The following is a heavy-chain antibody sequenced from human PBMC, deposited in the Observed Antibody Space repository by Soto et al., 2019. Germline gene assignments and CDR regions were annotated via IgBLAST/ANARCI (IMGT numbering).Heavy chain of an antibody. CDR1: GLSLSTTGEG. D-gene: IGHD3-3*01. J-gene: IGHJ6*02. CDR3: AHRSLGDTCPDYNGLDV. Sequence: QITLKEAGPTLVKPTQTLTLTCTFPGLSLSTTGEGVFWIRQPPGKAPERLALVHWNDDKRYSPSLRPRLTIRKDTSRNQVVLSLTNLDPVDTVTDYCAHRSLGDTCPDYNGLDVGGQGTTVIVSS. V-gene: IGHV2-5*01. CDR2: VHWNDDK.